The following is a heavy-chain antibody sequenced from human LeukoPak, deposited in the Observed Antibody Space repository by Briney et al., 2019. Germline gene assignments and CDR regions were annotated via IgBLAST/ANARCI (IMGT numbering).Heavy chain of an antibody. CDR2: ISANSNTI. J-gene: IGHJ4*02. CDR1: AFTFSGYE. Sequence: GGSLRLPCAASAFTFSGYEMNGVRQAPGKGLEWLSYISANSNTIYYADSVKGRFTISRDNAKNSLYLQMNSLRAEDTAVYYCARSDYWGRGTLVTVSS. V-gene: IGHV3-48*03. CDR3: ARSDY.